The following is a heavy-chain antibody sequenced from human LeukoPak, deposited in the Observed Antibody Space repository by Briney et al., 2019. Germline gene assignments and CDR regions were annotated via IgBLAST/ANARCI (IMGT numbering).Heavy chain of an antibody. CDR3: AKAGGWTNYFDY. V-gene: IGHV3-23*01. CDR1: GFTFSSYA. CDR2: ISAGGGST. J-gene: IGHJ4*02. Sequence: GGSLRLSCAASGFTFSSYAMTWVRQAPGKGLEWVSAISAGGGSTYYADSVKGRFTISRDNSKNTLYLQLNSLRAENTAVYYCAKAGGWTNYFDYWGQGTLVTVSS. D-gene: IGHD6-19*01.